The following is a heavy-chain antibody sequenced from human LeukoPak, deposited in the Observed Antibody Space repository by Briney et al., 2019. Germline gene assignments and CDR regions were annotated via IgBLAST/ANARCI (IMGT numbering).Heavy chain of an antibody. Sequence: SETLSLTCTVSGGSISSYYWSWIRQPPGKGLEWIGYIYYSGSTNYNPSLKSRVTISVDTSKNQFSLKLSSVTAADTAVYYCARSLYGGNSAVSYWYFDLWGRGTLVTVSS. J-gene: IGHJ2*01. D-gene: IGHD4-23*01. CDR2: IYYSGST. V-gene: IGHV4-59*01. CDR3: ARSLYGGNSAVSYWYFDL. CDR1: GGSISSYY.